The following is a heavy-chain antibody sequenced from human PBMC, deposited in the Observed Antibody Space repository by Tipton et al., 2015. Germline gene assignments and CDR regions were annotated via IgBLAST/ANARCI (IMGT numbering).Heavy chain of an antibody. CDR3: ACQDYDSLTRDYQTVDY. Sequence: GLVKPSETLSLSCSVTGVSVSSGGYYWSWIRQPPGKGLEWIGSLSYSGKTDYNPPLRSRVTISVDTSKNQFSLRLSSVTAADTAVYYCACQDYDSLTRDYQTVDYWGQGTLVTVSS. J-gene: IGHJ4*02. V-gene: IGHV4-39*01. CDR2: LSYSGKT. CDR1: GVSVSSGGYY. D-gene: IGHD3-9*01.